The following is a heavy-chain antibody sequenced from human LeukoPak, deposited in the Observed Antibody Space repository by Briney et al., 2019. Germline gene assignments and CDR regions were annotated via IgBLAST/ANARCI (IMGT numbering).Heavy chain of an antibody. J-gene: IGHJ5*02. CDR3: ARLWSGYNWFDP. CDR1: GGTFSSYA. V-gene: IGHV1-69*13. CDR2: IIPIFGTA. D-gene: IGHD3-3*01. Sequence: SVKVSCKASGGTFSSYAISWVRQAPGQGLEWMGGIIPIFGTANYAQKFQGRVTITADESTSTAYMELSSLRSEDTAVYYCARLWSGYNWFDPWGQGTLVTVSS.